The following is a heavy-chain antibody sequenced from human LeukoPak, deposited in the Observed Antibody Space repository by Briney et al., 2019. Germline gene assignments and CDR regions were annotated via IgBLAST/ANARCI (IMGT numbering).Heavy chain of an antibody. CDR2: ISGSGGST. CDR1: GFAFSSYA. Sequence: PGGSLRLSCVASGFAFSSYAMNWVRQAPGKGLEWVSAISGSGGSTYYADSVKGRFTISRDNSKNTLYLQMNSLRAEDTAVYYCAKPSIVLWWSWGIFDYWGQGTLVTVSS. CDR3: AKPSIVLWWSWGIFDY. D-gene: IGHD2-21*01. J-gene: IGHJ4*02. V-gene: IGHV3-23*01.